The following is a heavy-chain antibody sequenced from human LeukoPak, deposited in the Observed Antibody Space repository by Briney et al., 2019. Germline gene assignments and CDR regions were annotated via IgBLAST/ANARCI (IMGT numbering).Heavy chain of an antibody. CDR2: IYYSGST. CDR1: GGSISSSSYY. CDR3: ATQGSYYSGWFDP. J-gene: IGHJ5*02. V-gene: IGHV4-39*01. Sequence: SETLSLTCTISGGSISSSSYYWGWIRQPPGKGLEWIGSIYYSGSTYYNPSLKSRVTISVDTSKNQFSLKLSSVTAADTAVYYCATQGSYYSGWFDPWGQGTLVTVSS. D-gene: IGHD1-26*01.